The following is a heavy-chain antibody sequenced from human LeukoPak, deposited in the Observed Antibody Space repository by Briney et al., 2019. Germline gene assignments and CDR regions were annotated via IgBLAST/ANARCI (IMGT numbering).Heavy chain of an antibody. CDR2: ISHSGSHV. V-gene: IGHV3-21*01. Sequence: PGGSLRLSCEASGFAFSSYAMYWVRQAPGKGLEWVSYISHSGSHVYYEDSVKGRFTTSRDSANNSLFLQMNSLRVEDTAVYYCARDGLALDYWGQGTPVTVSS. D-gene: IGHD2-21*01. CDR1: GFAFSSYA. CDR3: ARDGLALDY. J-gene: IGHJ4*02.